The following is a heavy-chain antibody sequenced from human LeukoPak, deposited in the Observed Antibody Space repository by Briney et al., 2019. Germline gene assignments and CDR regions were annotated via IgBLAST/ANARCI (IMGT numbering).Heavy chain of an antibody. CDR2: ISGDGSST. Sequence: GGSLRLSCAASGFTFSSYWMHWVRQAPGKGLVWVSRISGDGSSTTYADSVKGRFTISGDNAKNTLYLQMNSLRAEDTAVYYCTRGYSGSYRIDYWGQGSLVTVSS. CDR3: TRGYSGSYRIDY. CDR1: GFTFSSYW. V-gene: IGHV3-74*01. D-gene: IGHD1-26*01. J-gene: IGHJ4*02.